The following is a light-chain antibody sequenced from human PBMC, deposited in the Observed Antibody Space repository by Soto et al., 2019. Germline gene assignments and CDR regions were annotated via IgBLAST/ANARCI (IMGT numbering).Light chain of an antibody. CDR2: KAS. V-gene: IGKV1-5*03. CDR1: QSISSW. Sequence: DIQMTQSPFTLSASVGDRVTITCRASQSISSWLAWYQQKPGKAPKLLIYKASTLESGVPSNFSGSGSGTEFTLTISSLQPDDFATYYCQQYNSYPGTFGQGTKVDIK. J-gene: IGKJ1*01. CDR3: QQYNSYPGT.